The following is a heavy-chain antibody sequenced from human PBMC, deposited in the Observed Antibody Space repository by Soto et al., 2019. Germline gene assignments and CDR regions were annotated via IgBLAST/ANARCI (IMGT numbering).Heavy chain of an antibody. J-gene: IGHJ3*02. CDR3: ASKFGELLADAFDI. CDR2: IYHSGSI. V-gene: IGHV4-4*02. Sequence: SENLYLTSTVIYASIARRNWWTLFRQTPGKGLEWIGEIYHSGSINHNPSLKSRVTMSVDKSKNQFSLKMTSVTAADTGVYYCASKFGELLADAFDIWGQGTVVT. D-gene: IGHD3-10*01. CDR1: YASIARRNW.